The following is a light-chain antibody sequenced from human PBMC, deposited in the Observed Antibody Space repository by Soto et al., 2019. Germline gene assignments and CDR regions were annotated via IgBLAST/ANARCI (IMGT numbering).Light chain of an antibody. J-gene: IGLJ2*01. CDR3: CSYAGSYEV. CDR2: DVG. V-gene: IGLV2-11*01. CDR1: SSDVGYYNY. Sequence: QSALTQPRSVSGSPGQSVTISCTGTSSDVGYYNYVSWYQPHPGKVPKLMIYDVGKRPSGVPDRFSGSKSGNTASLTISGLQAEDEADYYCCSYAGSYEVFGGGTKLTVL.